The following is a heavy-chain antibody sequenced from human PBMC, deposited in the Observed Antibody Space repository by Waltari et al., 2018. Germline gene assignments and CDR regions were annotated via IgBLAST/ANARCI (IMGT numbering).Heavy chain of an antibody. D-gene: IGHD6-13*01. CDR1: AGSISSGGYY. CDR2: IYYSGST. CDR3: ERDVAAAGTVDY. J-gene: IGHJ4*02. Sequence: QVQLQESGPGLVKPSQTLSLTCTVSAGSISSGGYYWSWIRQHPGKVLEWIGYIYYSGSTHYKPSLKSRVTIAVDTSKKQFSLKLSSVTAADTAVYYCERDVAAAGTVDYWGQGTLVTVSS. V-gene: IGHV4-31*03.